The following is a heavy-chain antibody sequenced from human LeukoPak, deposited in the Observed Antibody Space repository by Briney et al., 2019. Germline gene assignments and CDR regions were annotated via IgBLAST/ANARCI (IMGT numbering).Heavy chain of an antibody. CDR2: IVVGSGNT. Sequence: SVKVSCKASGFTFTSSAMQWVRQARGQRLEWIGWIVVGSGNTNYAQKFQERVTITRDMSTSTAYMELSSLRSEDTAVYYCAVPSLHSSGWYDYWGQGTLVTVSS. CDR1: GFTFTSSA. D-gene: IGHD6-19*01. CDR3: AVPSLHSSGWYDY. J-gene: IGHJ4*02. V-gene: IGHV1-58*02.